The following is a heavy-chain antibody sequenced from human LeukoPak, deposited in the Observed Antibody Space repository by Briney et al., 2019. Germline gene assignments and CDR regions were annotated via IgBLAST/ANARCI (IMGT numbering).Heavy chain of an antibody. Sequence: GASVKVSCKASGYTFTGYYMHWVRQAPGQGLEWMGWINPNSGGTNYAQKFQGRGTMTRDTSISTAYMELSRLRSDDTAVYYCAGLVPAANWFDPWGQGTLVTVSS. CDR3: AGLVPAANWFDP. CDR1: GYTFTGYY. J-gene: IGHJ5*02. CDR2: INPNSGGT. D-gene: IGHD2-2*01. V-gene: IGHV1-2*02.